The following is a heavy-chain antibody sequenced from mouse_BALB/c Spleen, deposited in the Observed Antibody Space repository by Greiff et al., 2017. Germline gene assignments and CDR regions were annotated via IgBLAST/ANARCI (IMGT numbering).Heavy chain of an antibody. J-gene: IGHJ3*01. CDR3: ARNDYDEGGWFAY. D-gene: IGHD2-4*01. V-gene: IGHV14-1*02. Sequence: VQLQQSGAELVRPGALVKLSCKASGFNIKDYYMHWVKQRPEQGLEWIGWIDPENGNTIYDPKFQGKASITADTSSNTAYLQLSSLTSEDTAVYYCARNDYDEGGWFAYWGQGTLVTVSA. CDR2: IDPENGNT. CDR1: GFNIKDYY.